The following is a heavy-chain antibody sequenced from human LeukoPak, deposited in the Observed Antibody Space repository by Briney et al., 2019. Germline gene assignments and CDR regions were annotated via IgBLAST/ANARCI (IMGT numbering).Heavy chain of an antibody. D-gene: IGHD5-24*01. V-gene: IGHV3-23*01. Sequence: GGSLRLSCAASGFTFSNNAMSWVRQAPGKGLEWVSSIRGSGGSTYYADSVKGRFTISRDNSKSTLYLQMNSLRAEDTAIYYLAKKGHHYPYKMDVWGQGTKVTV. CDR2: IRGSGGST. J-gene: IGHJ6*02. CDR1: GFTFSNNA. CDR3: AKKGHHYPYKMDV.